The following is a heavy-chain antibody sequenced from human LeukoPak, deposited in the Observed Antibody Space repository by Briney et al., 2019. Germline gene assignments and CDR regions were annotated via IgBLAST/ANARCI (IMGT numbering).Heavy chain of an antibody. V-gene: IGHV1-2*02. Sequence: ASVKVSCKASGYTFSGYYMHWVRQAPGQGLEWMGWINPYSGDTNYAQKFQGRVTMTRDRSISTAYMEMNRLRSDDTAVYYCARGLFTYGSDYWGQGTLVTVSS. CDR2: INPYSGDT. CDR1: GYTFSGYY. CDR3: ARGLFTYGSDY. J-gene: IGHJ4*02. D-gene: IGHD3-10*01.